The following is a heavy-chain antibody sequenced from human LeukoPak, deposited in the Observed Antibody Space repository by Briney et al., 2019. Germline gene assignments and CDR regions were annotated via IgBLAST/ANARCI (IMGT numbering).Heavy chain of an antibody. CDR2: ISSSGSTI. CDR3: ARGRDIVRIPVAMLLDY. V-gene: IGHV3-48*03. D-gene: IGHD2-2*01. Sequence: GGSLRLSCAASGFTFSTYEMNWVRQAPGKGLEWISYISSSGSTIYYADSVKGRFTISRDNAKNSLYLQMNSLRAEDTAVYYCARGRDIVRIPVAMLLDYWGQGALVTVSS. J-gene: IGHJ4*02. CDR1: GFTFSTYE.